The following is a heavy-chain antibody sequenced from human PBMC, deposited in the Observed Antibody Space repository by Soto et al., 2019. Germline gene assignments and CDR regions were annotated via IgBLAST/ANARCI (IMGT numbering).Heavy chain of an antibody. CDR3: ARVGAYFGEFDYFDY. D-gene: IGHD3-10*01. V-gene: IGHV3-21*01. Sequence: EVQLVESGGGLVKPGGSLRLSCAASGFTFSSYSMNWVRQAPGKGLEWVSSISRNSDYIYYSDSVKGRFIISRDKARTSLYLHMNRLRAEDTAVYCCARVGAYFGEFDYFDYWGQGALVTVSS. J-gene: IGHJ4*02. CDR2: ISRNSDYI. CDR1: GFTFSSYS.